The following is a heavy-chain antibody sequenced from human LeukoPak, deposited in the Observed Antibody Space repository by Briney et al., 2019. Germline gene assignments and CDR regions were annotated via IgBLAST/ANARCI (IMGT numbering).Heavy chain of an antibody. CDR2: IYYSGST. V-gene: IGHV4-39*07. D-gene: IGHD3-10*01. J-gene: IGHJ5*02. CDR1: GGSISSSSYY. CDR3: ARDRKGLLLWFGELPGGNWFDP. Sequence: SETLSLTCTVSGGSISSSSYYWGWIRQPPGKGLEWIGSIYYSGSTNYNPSLKSRVTISVDMSKNQFSLKLSSVTAADTAVYYCARDRKGLLLWFGELPGGNWFDPWGQGTLVTVSS.